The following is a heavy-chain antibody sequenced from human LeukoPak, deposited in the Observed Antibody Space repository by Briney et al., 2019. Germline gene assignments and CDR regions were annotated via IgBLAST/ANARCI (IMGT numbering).Heavy chain of an antibody. Sequence: GESLKISCKGSGYSFTRYWIGWVRQMPGKGLEWMGIIYPGESDTRYSPSFQGQITISADKSISTAYLQWSSLKASDTAMYYCARRVGRTVTTDFDYWGQGTLVTVSS. CDR3: ARRVGRTVTTDFDY. D-gene: IGHD1-14*01. J-gene: IGHJ4*02. CDR2: IYPGESDT. CDR1: GYSFTRYW. V-gene: IGHV5-51*01.